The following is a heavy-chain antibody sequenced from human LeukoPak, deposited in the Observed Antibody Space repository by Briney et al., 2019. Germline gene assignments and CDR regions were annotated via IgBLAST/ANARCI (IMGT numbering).Heavy chain of an antibody. CDR3: TRYPILGAPDYFDY. J-gene: IGHJ4*02. D-gene: IGHD1-26*01. Sequence: GGSLRLSCAASGFTFANYVTHWVRQAPGKGLEWVAVTSPDEGLKFYGDSVKGRFAISRDNSKNTMYLQMNNLREEDTAVYYCTRYPILGAPDYFDYWGQGTLVTVSS. V-gene: IGHV3-30*09. CDR2: TSPDEGLK. CDR1: GFTFANYV.